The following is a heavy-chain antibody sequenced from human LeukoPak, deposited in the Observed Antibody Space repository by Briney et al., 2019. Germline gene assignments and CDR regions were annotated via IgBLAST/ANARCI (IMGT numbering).Heavy chain of an antibody. J-gene: IGHJ2*01. D-gene: IGHD2/OR15-2a*01. V-gene: IGHV5-51*01. CDR2: IYPGDSDT. CDR1: GYIFTRYW. CDR3: ARVIYGSASWSLDL. Sequence: AGESLKISCKGSGYIFTRYWVAWVRQMPGKGLEWMGIIYPGDSDTRYSPSFQGQATISADKSISTAYLQWSSLKASDTAMYYCARVIYGSASWSLDLWGRGTLVTVSS.